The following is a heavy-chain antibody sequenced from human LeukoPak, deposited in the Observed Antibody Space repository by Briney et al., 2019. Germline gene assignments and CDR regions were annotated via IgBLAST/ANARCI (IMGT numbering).Heavy chain of an antibody. CDR2: VSSSSSTI. D-gene: IGHD6-19*01. V-gene: IGHV3-48*01. CDR3: ARAAPGWYYFDY. CDR1: GFTFSSYS. J-gene: IGHJ4*02. Sequence: GGSLRLSCAASGFTFSSYSINWVRQAPGKGLEWVSYVSSSSSTIYYADSRKGRFTISRDDAKNSLYLQMNSLRAEDTAVYYCARAAPGWYYFDYWGQGTLVTVSS.